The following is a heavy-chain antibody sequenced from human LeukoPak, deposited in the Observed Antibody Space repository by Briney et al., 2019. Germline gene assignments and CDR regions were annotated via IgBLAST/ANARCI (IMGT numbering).Heavy chain of an antibody. CDR1: GFTFSSYW. Sequence: GGSLRPSCAASGFTFSSYWMSWVRQAPGKGLEWVANIKQDGSEKYYVDSVKGRFTISRDNAKNSLYLQMNSLRAEDTAVYYCARSESVVPAAIHYYYYMDVWGKGTTVTVSS. J-gene: IGHJ6*03. CDR3: ARSESVVPAAIHYYYYMDV. D-gene: IGHD2-2*01. V-gene: IGHV3-7*01. CDR2: IKQDGSEK.